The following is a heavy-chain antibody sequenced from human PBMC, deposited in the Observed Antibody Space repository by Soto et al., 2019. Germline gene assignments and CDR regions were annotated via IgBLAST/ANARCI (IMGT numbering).Heavy chain of an antibody. CDR1: GYTFTNYG. D-gene: IGHD3-10*01. V-gene: IGHV1-18*01. CDR3: ARCVGSGSYYNQYNWFDP. Sequence: QVQLVQSGGEVKKPGASVKVSCKASGYTFTNYGISWVRQAPGQGLEWMGWINVYNGNTKYAQKVQGRVTMTTDTSTSTAYMELRSLRSDDTVVYYCARCVGSGSYYNQYNWFDPWGQGTLVTVSS. CDR2: INVYNGNT. J-gene: IGHJ5*02.